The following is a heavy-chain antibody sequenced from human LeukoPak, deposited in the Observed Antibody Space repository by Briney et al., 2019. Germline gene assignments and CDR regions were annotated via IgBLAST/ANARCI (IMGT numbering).Heavy chain of an antibody. J-gene: IGHJ3*02. CDR3: ARDGNDAFDI. D-gene: IGHD1-1*01. CDR2: MNPNSGNT. V-gene: IGHV1-8*01. CDR1: GYTFTSYD. Sequence: WASVRVSCKASGYTFTSYDINWVRQATGQGLEWMGWMNPNSGNTGYAQKFQGRVTMTRSTSLSTAYMELSSLRFEDTAVYYCARDGNDAFDIWGQGTMVTVSS.